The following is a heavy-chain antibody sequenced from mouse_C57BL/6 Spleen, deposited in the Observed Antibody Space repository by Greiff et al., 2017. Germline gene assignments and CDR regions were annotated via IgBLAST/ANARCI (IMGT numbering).Heavy chain of an antibody. CDR1: GYTFTSYW. CDR2: INPSNGGT. CDR3: ARPYYSNGFFAY. V-gene: IGHV1-53*01. D-gene: IGHD2-5*01. J-gene: IGHJ3*01. Sequence: QVHVKQSGTELVKPGASVKLSCKASGYTFTSYWMRWVKQRPGQGLEWIGNINPSNGGTNYNEKFKSKATLTVDKSSSTAYMQLSSLTSEDSAVYYCARPYYSNGFFAYWGQGTLVTGSA.